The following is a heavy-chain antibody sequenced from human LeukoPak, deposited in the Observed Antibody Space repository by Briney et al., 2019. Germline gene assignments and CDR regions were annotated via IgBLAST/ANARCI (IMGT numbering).Heavy chain of an antibody. J-gene: IGHJ4*02. CDR1: GDSVSSNNGA. Sequence: PSQTLSLTCDISGDSVSSNNGAWNWIRQSPSRGLEWLGRTYYRSKWYNDYAGSMKGRITISPDTSKNQFSLQLNSVTPEDTAVYYCAREVGPSAWNTFDYWGQGTRVTVPS. D-gene: IGHD6-19*01. CDR2: TYYRSKWYN. V-gene: IGHV6-1*01. CDR3: AREVGPSAWNTFDY.